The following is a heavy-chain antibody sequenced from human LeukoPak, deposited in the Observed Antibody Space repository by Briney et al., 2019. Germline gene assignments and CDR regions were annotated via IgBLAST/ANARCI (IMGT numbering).Heavy chain of an antibody. Sequence: GGSLRLSCAASGGTFNDYAMNWVRQAPGKGLEWISSISGGGETTYYADSAKGRFTISRDNSQNTLYLQMNSLRAEDTAVYYCARDYADYVGYFFFDYWGQGTLVTVSS. CDR3: ARDYADYVGYFFFDY. CDR1: GGTFNDYA. CDR2: ISGGGETT. V-gene: IGHV3-23*01. D-gene: IGHD4-17*01. J-gene: IGHJ4*02.